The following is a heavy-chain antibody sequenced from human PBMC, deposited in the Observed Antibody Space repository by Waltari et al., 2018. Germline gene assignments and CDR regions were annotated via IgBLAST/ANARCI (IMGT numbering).Heavy chain of an antibody. CDR1: GGSFSGYY. J-gene: IGHJ4*02. CDR2: INHSGST. Sequence: QVQLQQWGAGLLKPSETLSLTCAVYGGSFSGYYWSWIRQPPGKGLEWIGEINHSGSTNNKPSLKDRVNISIDTSQNQFSLKLGSVTAADTAVDYWAGVRSSWPKPFDYWGQGNLVTVSS. V-gene: IGHV4-34*01. D-gene: IGHD6-13*01. CDR3: AGVRSSWPKPFDY.